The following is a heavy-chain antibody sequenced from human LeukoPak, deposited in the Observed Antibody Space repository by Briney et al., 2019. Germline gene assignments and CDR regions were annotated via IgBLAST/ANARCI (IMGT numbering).Heavy chain of an antibody. CDR3: ARPQRRGPAAIGY. V-gene: IGHV1-69*01. J-gene: IGHJ4*02. CDR1: GGTFSSYA. CDR2: IIPIFGTA. D-gene: IGHD2-2*01. Sequence: ASVKVSCKASGGTFSSYAISWVRQAPGQGLEWMGGIIPIFGTANYAQKFQGRVTITADESTSTAYMELSSLRSEDTAVYYCARPQRRGPAAIGYWGQGTLVTVSS.